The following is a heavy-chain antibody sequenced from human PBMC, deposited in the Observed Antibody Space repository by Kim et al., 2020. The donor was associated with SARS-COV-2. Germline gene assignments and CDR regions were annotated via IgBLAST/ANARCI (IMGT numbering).Heavy chain of an antibody. CDR3: ARVRQLYYFDY. D-gene: IGHD6-13*01. J-gene: IGHJ4*02. CDR2: INHSGST. CDR1: GGSFSGYY. Sequence: SETLSLTCAVYGGSFSGYYWSWIRQPPGKGLEWIGEINHSGSTNYNPSLKSRVTISVDTSKNQFSLKLSSVTAADTAVYYDARVRQLYYFDYWGQGTLV. V-gene: IGHV4-34*01.